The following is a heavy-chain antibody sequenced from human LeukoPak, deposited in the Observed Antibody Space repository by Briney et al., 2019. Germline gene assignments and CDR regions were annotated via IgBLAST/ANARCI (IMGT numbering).Heavy chain of an antibody. V-gene: IGHV3-30-3*01. J-gene: IGHJ4*02. CDR3: AKEAGLHENDY. CDR1: GFTFSSYA. CDR2: ISYDGSNK. Sequence: GGSLRLSCAASGFTFSSYAMHWVRQAPGKGLEWVAAISYDGSNKYYADSVKGRFTISRDNSKNTLYLQMNSLRAEDTAVYYCAKEAGLHENDYWGQGTLVTVSS.